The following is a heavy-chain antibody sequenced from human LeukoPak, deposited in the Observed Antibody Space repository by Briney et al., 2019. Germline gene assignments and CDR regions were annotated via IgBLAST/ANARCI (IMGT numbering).Heavy chain of an antibody. V-gene: IGHV4-34*01. CDR1: GGSFSGYY. D-gene: IGHD5-18*01. Sequence: SETLSLTCAVYGGSFSGYYWSWIRQPPGKGLEWIGEINHSGSTNYNPSLKSRVTISVDTSKNQFSLKLSSVTAADTAVYYCARRGYSYGYGSPHDYWRQGTLVSVSS. J-gene: IGHJ4*02. CDR2: INHSGST. CDR3: ARRGYSYGYGSPHDY.